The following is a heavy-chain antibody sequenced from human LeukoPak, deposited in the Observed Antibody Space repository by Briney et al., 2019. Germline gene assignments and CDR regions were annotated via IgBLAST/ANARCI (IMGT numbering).Heavy chain of an antibody. V-gene: IGHV3-23*01. J-gene: IGHJ4*03. CDR1: GFTFSSYA. CDR2: ISGSGGST. D-gene: IGHD3-22*01. Sequence: PGGSLRLSCAASGFTFSSYAMSWVRQAPGKGLEWVSAISGSGGSTYYADSVKGRFTISRDNSKNTLYLQMNSLRAEDTAVYYCAKEVYYYDSSGYYHDYFDYWGQGTTVTVSS. CDR3: AKEVYYYDSSGYYHDYFDY.